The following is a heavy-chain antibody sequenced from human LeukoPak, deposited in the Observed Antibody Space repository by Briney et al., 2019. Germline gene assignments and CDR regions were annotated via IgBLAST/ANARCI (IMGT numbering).Heavy chain of an antibody. CDR2: ISGSGGST. CDR1: GFTFSNYV. V-gene: IGHV3-23*01. Sequence: GGSLRLSCVVSGFTFSNYVMSWVRQAPGKGLEWVSGISGSGGSTYYADSVEGRFTISRDNSKNTLYLQMSSLRAEDTAVYYCAKDFEWFGFWDCWGQGTLVTVSS. J-gene: IGHJ4*02. CDR3: AKDFEWFGFWDC. D-gene: IGHD3-10*01.